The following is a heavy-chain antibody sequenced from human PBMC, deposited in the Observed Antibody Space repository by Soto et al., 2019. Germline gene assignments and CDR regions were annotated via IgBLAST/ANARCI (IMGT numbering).Heavy chain of an antibody. CDR2: ISSSSSYI. Sequence: EVQLVESGGGLVKPGGSLRLSCAASGFTFSSYSMNWVRQAPGKGLEWVSSISSSSSYIYYADSVKGRFTISRDNAKNSLYLKMNSLRAEDTAVYYCARIVVGATMDYFDYWGQGTLVTVSS. CDR1: GFTFSSYS. D-gene: IGHD1-26*01. V-gene: IGHV3-21*01. CDR3: ARIVVGATMDYFDY. J-gene: IGHJ4*02.